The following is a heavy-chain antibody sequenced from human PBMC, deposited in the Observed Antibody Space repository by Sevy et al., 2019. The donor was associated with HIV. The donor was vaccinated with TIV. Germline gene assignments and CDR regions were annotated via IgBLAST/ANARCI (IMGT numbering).Heavy chain of an antibody. J-gene: IGHJ4*02. D-gene: IGHD3-22*01. Sequence: GGSLRLSCAASGFTFNNYAMGWVRQAPGKGPEWVSTISTSSSSTYYADSVKGRFTISRDNSKNTLSLQMNSLGADDTAVYPSATVPDNVHYYDSSGSLFDNWGQGTLVTVSS. CDR2: ISTSSSST. CDR3: ATVPDNVHYYDSSGSLFDN. CDR1: GFTFNNYA. V-gene: IGHV3-23*01.